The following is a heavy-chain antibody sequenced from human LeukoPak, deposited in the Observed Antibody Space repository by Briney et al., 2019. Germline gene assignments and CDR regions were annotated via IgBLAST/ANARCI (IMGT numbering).Heavy chain of an antibody. CDR1: GFTFGGYA. J-gene: IGHJ4*02. CDR3: TRESGGSIDC. V-gene: IGHV3-49*03. D-gene: IGHD2-15*01. CDR2: IRHKAYGGTA. Sequence: GGSLRLSCTASGFTFGGYAMSWFRQAPGKGLEWVTFIRHKAYGGTAEYAASVKGRFTFSRDDSKSIAYLQMNSLKNEDTGVYYCTRESGGSIDCWGQGTLVTVSS.